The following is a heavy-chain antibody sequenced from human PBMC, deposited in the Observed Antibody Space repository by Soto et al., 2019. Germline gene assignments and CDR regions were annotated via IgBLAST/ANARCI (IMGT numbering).Heavy chain of an antibody. V-gene: IGHV3-23*01. D-gene: IGHD4-17*01. Sequence: GGSLRLSFAASGFTFSSYAMSWVRQAPGKGLEWVSAISGSGGSTYYADSVKGRFTISRDNSKNTLYLQMNSLRAEDTAVYYCARDYHDYGGNSDFDYWGQGTLVTVSS. J-gene: IGHJ4*02. CDR1: GFTFSSYA. CDR2: ISGSGGST. CDR3: ARDYHDYGGNSDFDY.